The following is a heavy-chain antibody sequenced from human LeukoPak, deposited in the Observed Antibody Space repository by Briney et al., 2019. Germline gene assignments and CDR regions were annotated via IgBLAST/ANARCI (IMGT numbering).Heavy chain of an antibody. CDR2: IIPLLAIA. CDR3: ARVVVVAGVLDAFDI. Sequence: GSSVKVSCKASRDTFSRDTISWVRQAPGQGLEWLGGIIPLLAIANYAQKFQGRVTITTDESTSTAYMELSSLRSEDTAVHYCARVVVVAGVLDAFDIWGQGTKVTVPS. CDR1: RDTFSRDT. J-gene: IGHJ3*02. V-gene: IGHV1-69*05. D-gene: IGHD2-15*01.